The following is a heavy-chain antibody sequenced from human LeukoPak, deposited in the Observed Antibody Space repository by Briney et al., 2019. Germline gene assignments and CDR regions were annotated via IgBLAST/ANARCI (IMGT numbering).Heavy chain of an antibody. D-gene: IGHD2/OR15-2a*01. CDR3: GKHHSISDF. V-gene: IGHV3-30*02. CDR1: AFIFSTYG. J-gene: IGHJ4*02. CDR2: IRSDGTDK. Sequence: GGSLRLSCAASAFIFSTYGMHWVRQAPGKGLEWVAFIRSDGTDKSYAGSVMGRFTISRDNSKNTLYLQMNTLRAEDTAVYYCGKHHSISDFWGQRTVVTVSS.